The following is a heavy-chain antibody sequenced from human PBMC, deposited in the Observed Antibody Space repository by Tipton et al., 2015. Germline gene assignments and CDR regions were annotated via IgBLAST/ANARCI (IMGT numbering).Heavy chain of an antibody. J-gene: IGHJ4*01. V-gene: IGHV4-4*07. D-gene: IGHD5-18*01. Sequence: GLVKPSETLSLACSVSHDSIRNKYWSWIRQPAGKGLEWIGGVSTSGSTNYNSSLKSPVTTSVDTSKNQFSLRLSSVTAADTAVYYCARDPRDGYGHFDSWGQGILVTVSS. CDR2: VSTSGST. CDR3: ARDPRDGYGHFDS. CDR1: HDSIRNKY.